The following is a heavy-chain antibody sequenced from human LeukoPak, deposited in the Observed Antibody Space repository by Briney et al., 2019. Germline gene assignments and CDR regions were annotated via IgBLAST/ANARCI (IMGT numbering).Heavy chain of an antibody. Sequence: PSETLSLTCTVSGGSLSSYYWSWIRQPPGKGLEWIGYIYYSGTTNYNPSLKSRVTISVDTSKNQFSLKLSSVTAADTAVYYCARDRDFWSGQNNWFDPWGQGTLVTVSS. CDR2: IYYSGTT. CDR3: ARDRDFWSGQNNWFDP. CDR1: GGSLSSYY. D-gene: IGHD3-3*01. J-gene: IGHJ5*02. V-gene: IGHV4-59*01.